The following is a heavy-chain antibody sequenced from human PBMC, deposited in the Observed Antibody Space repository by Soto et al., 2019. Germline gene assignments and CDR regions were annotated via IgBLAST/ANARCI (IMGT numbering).Heavy chain of an antibody. Sequence: EVQLVESGGGLVQPGGSLRLSCVASGFTVTDIYMNWVRQAPGKGLEWVSVIYNEVTDYADAVRGRGSISTDSSKNALNLKMNSMRAVYSPVYYCGREARYCSGGSCSVVGDAFDNWGQGTMVTVSS. V-gene: IGHV3-66*01. CDR1: GFTVTDIY. D-gene: IGHD2-15*01. J-gene: IGHJ3*02. CDR3: GREARYCSGGSCSVVGDAFDN. CDR2: IYNEVT.